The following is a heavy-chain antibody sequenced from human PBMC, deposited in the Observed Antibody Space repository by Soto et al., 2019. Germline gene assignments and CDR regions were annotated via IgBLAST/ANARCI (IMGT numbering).Heavy chain of an antibody. V-gene: IGHV3-66*01. CDR1: GFTVSSNY. D-gene: IGHD6-13*01. CDR2: IYSGGFT. CDR3: ARASMEAAGYYFDY. Sequence: EVQLVESGGGLVQPGGSLRLSCAASGFTVSSNYMTWVRQAPGKGLEWVSLIYSGGFTDYAASVKGRFTISRDNSKNTLYLQLNGPGVEDTAVYCCARASMEAAGYYFDYWGQGTLVTVSS. J-gene: IGHJ4*02.